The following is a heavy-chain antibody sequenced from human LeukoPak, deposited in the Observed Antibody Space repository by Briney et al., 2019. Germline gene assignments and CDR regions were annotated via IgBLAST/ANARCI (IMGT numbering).Heavy chain of an antibody. V-gene: IGHV3-23*01. CDR2: ISGSGGRT. D-gene: IGHD5-24*01. J-gene: IGHJ4*02. Sequence: GGSLRLSCVASGFTFSNHAMSWVRQAPGKGLEWVAAISGSGGRTYYADSVKGRFTISRDNSKSTLYLQMNSLRAEDTAVYYCAKGRDGYNDYWGQGTLVTVSS. CDR1: GFTFSNHA. CDR3: AKGRDGYNDY.